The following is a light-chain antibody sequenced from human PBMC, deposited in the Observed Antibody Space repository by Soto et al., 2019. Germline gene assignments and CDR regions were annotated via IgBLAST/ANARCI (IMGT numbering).Light chain of an antibody. CDR2: EFN. CDR1: SSDVGGYNY. Sequence: QSVLTQPPSASGSPGQSVTISCTGTSSDVGGYNYVSWYQQHPGKAPKLMFYEFNKRPSGVPDRFSGSNFGNSASLTFSGLQAEDEADYYCSSYAGSDNFVFGTGTKVT. V-gene: IGLV2-8*01. J-gene: IGLJ1*01. CDR3: SSYAGSDNFV.